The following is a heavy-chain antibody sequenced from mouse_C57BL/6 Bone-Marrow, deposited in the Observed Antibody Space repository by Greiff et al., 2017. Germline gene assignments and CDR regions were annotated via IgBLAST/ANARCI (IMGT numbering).Heavy chain of an antibody. V-gene: IGHV1-81*01. Sequence: VKLQESGAELARPGASVKLSCKASGYTFTSSGISWVKQRTGQGLEWIGEIYPRRGNTYYNEKFKGKATLTADQSSSTAYMELRSLTSEASAVYFCARGGVFDYWGQGTTLTVSS. CDR2: IYPRRGNT. CDR1: GYTFTSSG. CDR3: ARGGVFDY. J-gene: IGHJ2*01.